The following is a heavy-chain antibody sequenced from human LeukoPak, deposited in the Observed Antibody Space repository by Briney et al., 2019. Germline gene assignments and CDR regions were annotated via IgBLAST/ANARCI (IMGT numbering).Heavy chain of an antibody. V-gene: IGHV3-23*01. J-gene: IGHJ4*02. CDR1: GFTFSSYA. CDR2: ITGTGDST. CDR3: AKYPFGDYLSYFDY. D-gene: IGHD2/OR15-2a*01. Sequence: PGGSLRLSCAASGFTFSSYAMSWVRQAPGKGLEWVPSITGTGDSTSYADSVKGRFTISRDNSKNTLYLQMNSLRADDTAVYYCAKYPFGDYLSYFDYWGQGTLVTVSS.